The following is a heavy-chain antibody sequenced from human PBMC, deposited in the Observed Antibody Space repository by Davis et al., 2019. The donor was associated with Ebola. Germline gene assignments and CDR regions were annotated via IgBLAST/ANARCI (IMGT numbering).Heavy chain of an antibody. CDR2: INPNDGRT. V-gene: IGHV1-46*03. CDR1: GYTFTNYY. J-gene: IGHJ4*02. D-gene: IGHD3-22*01. CDR3: ATLFHYYNSSGYYRLFDY. Sequence: ASVKVSCKASGYTFTNYYMHWVRQAPGQGLEWMGMINPNDGRTIYAQKFQGRVTVTRDTSTTTVYMDLSSLRSEDTAVYYCATLFHYYNSSGYYRLFDYWGQGTLVTVSS.